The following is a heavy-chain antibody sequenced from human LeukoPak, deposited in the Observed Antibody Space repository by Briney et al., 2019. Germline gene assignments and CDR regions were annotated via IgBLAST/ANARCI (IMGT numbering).Heavy chain of an antibody. D-gene: IGHD4-17*01. CDR1: GFTFHNYV. CDR3: TKGAHGDYDY. CDR2: IGTTGNT. V-gene: IGHV3-23*01. J-gene: IGHJ4*02. Sequence: GGSLRLSCAASGFTFHNYVMTWVRQAPGKGLEWVSTIGTTGNTYYADSVKGRFTISKDNSKNTLYLQMHSLRAEDTALYYCTKGAHGDYDYWGQGTLVTVSS.